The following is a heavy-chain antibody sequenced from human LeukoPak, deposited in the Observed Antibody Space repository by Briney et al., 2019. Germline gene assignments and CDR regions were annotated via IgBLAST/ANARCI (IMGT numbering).Heavy chain of an antibody. CDR2: IYHSGST. Sequence: SETLSLTCTVSGYSISSGYYWGWIRQPPGKGLEWIGSIYHSGSTYYNPSLKSRVTISVDTSKNQFSLKLSSVTAADTAVYYCARDRGIGGSYWGQGTLVTVSS. CDR3: ARDRGIGGSY. V-gene: IGHV4-38-2*02. CDR1: GYSISSGYY. J-gene: IGHJ4*02. D-gene: IGHD3-10*01.